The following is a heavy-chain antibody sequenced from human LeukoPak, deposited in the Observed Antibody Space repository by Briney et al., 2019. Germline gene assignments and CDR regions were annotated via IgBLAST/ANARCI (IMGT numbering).Heavy chain of an antibody. CDR3: ARDRGDYHILTGYRRGDWFDP. D-gene: IGHD3-9*01. V-gene: IGHV4-39*07. CDR2: IYYSGST. CDR1: GGSISSTNYY. Sequence: TSETLSLTCTVSGGSISSTNYYWGWIRQPPGKGLEWIGSIYYSGSTYYSPSLKSRVTISVDTSKNQFSLKLSSVTAADTAVYYCARDRGDYHILTGYRRGDWFDPWGQGTLVTVSS. J-gene: IGHJ5*02.